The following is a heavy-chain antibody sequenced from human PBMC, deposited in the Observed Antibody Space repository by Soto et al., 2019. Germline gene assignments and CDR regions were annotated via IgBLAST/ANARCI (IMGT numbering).Heavy chain of an antibody. CDR3: AKDPSGYTDGYYYYYYMDV. CDR1: GFSFSSYA. Sequence: GVLRLSCAASGFSFSSYAMSWVRQPPGMGLEWVSTVSGTGRSTYYADSVKGRFTISRDNSKNTLYLQVNSLRAEDTAVYYCAKDPSGYTDGYYYYYYMDVWGQGTTVTVSS. D-gene: IGHD6-25*01. V-gene: IGHV3-23*01. J-gene: IGHJ6*03. CDR2: VSGTGRST.